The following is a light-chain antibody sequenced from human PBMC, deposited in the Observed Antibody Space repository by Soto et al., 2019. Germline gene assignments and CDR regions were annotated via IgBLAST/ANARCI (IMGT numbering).Light chain of an antibody. CDR1: SSDIADYDY. CDR2: EVS. CDR3: SSYASSSTLYV. J-gene: IGLJ1*01. Sequence: QSALTQPASVSGSPGQSITISCTGTSSDIADYDYVSWYQQHPGKAPKLMIYEVSNRPSGVSNRFSGSKSGNTASLTISGLQAEDEADYYCSSYASSSTLYVFGAGTKVTVL. V-gene: IGLV2-14*01.